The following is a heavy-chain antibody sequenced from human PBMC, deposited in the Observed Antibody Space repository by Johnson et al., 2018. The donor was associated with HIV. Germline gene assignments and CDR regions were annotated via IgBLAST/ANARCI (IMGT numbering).Heavy chain of an antibody. CDR1: GFTFSSYG. CDR3: AKGRSPRIQLRTWAFDI. CDR2: VWYDGSNK. Sequence: VQLVESGGGLVQPGGSLRLSCAASGFTFSSYGMHWVRQAPGKGLEWVAVVWYDGSNKYYADSVKGRFTISRDNSKNTLYLQMNSLRAEDTAVYYCAKGRSPRIQLRTWAFDIWGQGTMVIVSS. J-gene: IGHJ3*02. D-gene: IGHD5-18*01. V-gene: IGHV3-30*02.